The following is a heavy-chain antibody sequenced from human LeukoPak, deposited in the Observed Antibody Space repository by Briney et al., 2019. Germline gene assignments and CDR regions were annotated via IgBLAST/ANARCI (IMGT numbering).Heavy chain of an antibody. V-gene: IGHV4-59*01. CDR3: ARGPKGHFDY. CDR1: GGSISSSY. Sequence: SQTLSLTCTASGGSISSSYWSWIRQPPGKGLEWIGYIYYSGSTSYNPSLKSRVTISLDTSKNQFSLKLSSVTAADTAVYYCARGPKGHFDYWGQGTLVTVSS. J-gene: IGHJ4*02. CDR2: IYYSGST.